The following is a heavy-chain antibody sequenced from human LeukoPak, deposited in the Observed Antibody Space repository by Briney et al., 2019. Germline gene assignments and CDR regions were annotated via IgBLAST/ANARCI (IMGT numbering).Heavy chain of an antibody. Sequence: PGGSLGLFCAASGFPFSSYEMNWVRQAPGKGLEWVSSISGSSSYIYYADSVKGRFTISRDDAKTSLYLQMNSLRAEDTAVYYCARNSGTYYPFSYWGQGTLVTVSS. CDR3: ARNSGTYYPFSY. J-gene: IGHJ4*02. CDR2: ISGSSSYI. CDR1: GFPFSSYE. V-gene: IGHV3-21*01. D-gene: IGHD1-26*01.